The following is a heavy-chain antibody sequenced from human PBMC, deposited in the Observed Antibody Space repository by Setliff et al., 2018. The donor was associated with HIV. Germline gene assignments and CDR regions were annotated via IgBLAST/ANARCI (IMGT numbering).Heavy chain of an antibody. V-gene: IGHV4-39*01. CDR3: ARNVAATSAFDI. J-gene: IGHJ3*02. CDR2: IHYSGST. Sequence: SETLSLTCTVSSGAISSNSFYWGWIRQPPGKGLEWIGTIHYSGSTYYNPSLKSRVSISVDTSKNQFSLKLASVTAADTAVYYCARNVAATSAFDIWGRGTMVTVSS. CDR1: SGAISSNSFY. D-gene: IGHD6-19*01.